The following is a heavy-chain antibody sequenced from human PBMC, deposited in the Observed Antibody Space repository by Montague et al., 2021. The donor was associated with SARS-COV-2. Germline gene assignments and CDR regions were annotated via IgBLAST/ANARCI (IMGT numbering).Heavy chain of an antibody. J-gene: IGHJ6*02. CDR1: GGSIGTYY. Sequence: SETLSLTCTVPGGSIGTYYWNWIRQSPGKGLEWLGYIYYTGSTKYGPSLKSRVTISMDTSRDQLSLRLKSVTAADTAVYYCARDNYGDWGYYGLDVWGQGTTVIVSS. D-gene: IGHD4-17*01. CDR2: IYYTGST. CDR3: ARDNYGDWGYYGLDV. V-gene: IGHV4-59*01.